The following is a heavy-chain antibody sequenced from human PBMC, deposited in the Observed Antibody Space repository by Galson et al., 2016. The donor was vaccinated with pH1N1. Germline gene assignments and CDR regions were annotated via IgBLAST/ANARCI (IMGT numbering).Heavy chain of an antibody. CDR3: ARSRDFSFDY. CDR2: ISKDGNNV. V-gene: IGHV3-30*04. CDR1: GLTLSCCA. Sequence: SLRLSCAASGLTLSCCAMHWVRQAPGKGLECVALISKDGNNVYYADSVKGRFTISRDSSNNTLYLQMNSLRTEDTAIYYCARSRDFSFDYWGQGALVTVAS. D-gene: IGHD4-11*01. J-gene: IGHJ4*02.